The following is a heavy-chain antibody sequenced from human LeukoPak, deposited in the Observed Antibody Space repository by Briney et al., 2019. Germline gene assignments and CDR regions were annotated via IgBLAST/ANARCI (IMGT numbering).Heavy chain of an antibody. V-gene: IGHV1-8*03. D-gene: IGHD3-10*01. CDR3: ARARSGSYYSHDAFDI. CDR2: MNPNSGNT. CDR1: GYTFTSYD. J-gene: IGHJ3*02. Sequence: ASVKVSCKASGYTFTSYDINWVRQATGQGLEWMGWMNPNSGNTGYAQKFQGRVNITRNTSISTAYMELSSLRSEDTAVYYCARARSGSYYSHDAFDIWGQGTMVTVSS.